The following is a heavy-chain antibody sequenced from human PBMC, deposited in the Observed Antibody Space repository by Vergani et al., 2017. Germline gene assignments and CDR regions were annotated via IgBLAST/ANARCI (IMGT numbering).Heavy chain of an antibody. CDR2: IIPIFGTA. Sequence: QVQLVQSGAEVKKPGSSVKVSCKASGGTFSSYAISWVRQAPGQGLEWMGRIIPIFGTANYAQKFQGRVTITADESTSTAYMELSSLRSEDTAVYYCARELGAEWLRSCDAFDIWGQGTMVTVSS. J-gene: IGHJ3*02. CDR3: ARELGAEWLRSCDAFDI. V-gene: IGHV1-69*13. D-gene: IGHD5-12*01. CDR1: GGTFSSYA.